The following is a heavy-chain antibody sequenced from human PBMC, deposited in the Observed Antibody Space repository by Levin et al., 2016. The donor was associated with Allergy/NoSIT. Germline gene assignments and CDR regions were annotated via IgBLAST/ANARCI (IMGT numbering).Heavy chain of an antibody. CDR2: INPNSGGT. J-gene: IGHJ3*02. CDR3: ARERPYDILTGSGDAFDI. CDR1: GYTFTGYY. V-gene: IGHV1-2*02. D-gene: IGHD3-9*01. Sequence: ASVKVSCKASGYTFTGYYMHWVRQAPGQGLEWMGWINPNSGGTNYAQKFQGRVTMTRDTSISTAYMELSRLRSDDTAVYYCARERPYDILTGSGDAFDIWGQGTMVTVSS.